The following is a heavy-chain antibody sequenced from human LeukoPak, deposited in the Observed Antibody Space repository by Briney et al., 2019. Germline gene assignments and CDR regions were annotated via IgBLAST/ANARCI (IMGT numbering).Heavy chain of an antibody. Sequence: GGSLRLSCAGSGFIFSNYAMSWVRQAPGKRLEWVSSISGGNDNTYYADSVKGRFTISRDNSRNTLFLQMNSLRAGDSAVYYCAKRRGINNGDHAYWGQGTLVTVSS. D-gene: IGHD3-10*01. V-gene: IGHV3-23*01. J-gene: IGHJ4*02. CDR1: GFIFSNYA. CDR2: ISGGNDNT. CDR3: AKRRGINNGDHAY.